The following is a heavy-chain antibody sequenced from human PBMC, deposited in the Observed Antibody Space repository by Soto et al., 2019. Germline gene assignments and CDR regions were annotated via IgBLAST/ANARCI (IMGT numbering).Heavy chain of an antibody. Sequence: QVQLVQSGAEVKKPGSSVKVSCKASGGTFSSYAISWVRQAPGQGLEWMGGIIPIFGTANYAQKFQGRVTITADESTSTAYMELSSLRYEDTAVYYCARAALPTWALLLHWFDPWGQGTLVTVSS. J-gene: IGHJ5*02. CDR1: GGTFSSYA. CDR3: ARAALPTWALLLHWFDP. D-gene: IGHD1-26*01. CDR2: IIPIFGTA. V-gene: IGHV1-69*12.